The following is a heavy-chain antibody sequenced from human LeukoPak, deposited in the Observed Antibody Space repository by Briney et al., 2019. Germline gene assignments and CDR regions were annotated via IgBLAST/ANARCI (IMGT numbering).Heavy chain of an antibody. CDR3: ARGRNYYDSSGYYYEGDAFDI. Sequence: ASVTVSCKASGYTFTSYYMHWVRQAPGQGLEWMGIINPSGGSTSHAQKFQGRVTMTRDTSTSTVYMELSSLRSEDTAVYYCARGRNYYDSSGYYYEGDAFDIWGQGTMVTVSS. J-gene: IGHJ3*02. CDR2: INPSGGST. CDR1: GYTFTSYY. V-gene: IGHV1-46*01. D-gene: IGHD3-22*01.